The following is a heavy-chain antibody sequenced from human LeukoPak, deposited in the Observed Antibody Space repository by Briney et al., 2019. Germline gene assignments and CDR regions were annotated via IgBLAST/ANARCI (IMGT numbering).Heavy chain of an antibody. Sequence: PSETLSLTCTVSGGSISSSSYYWGWIRQPPGKGLEWIGSIYYSGSTYYNPSLKSRVTISVDTSKNQFSLKLSSVTAIEPALYYCAGHRNEYDYGEYQVIDYWGQGTLVTVSS. CDR1: GGSISSSSYY. D-gene: IGHD4-17*01. V-gene: IGHV4-39*01. J-gene: IGHJ4*02. CDR2: IYYSGST. CDR3: AGHRNEYDYGEYQVIDY.